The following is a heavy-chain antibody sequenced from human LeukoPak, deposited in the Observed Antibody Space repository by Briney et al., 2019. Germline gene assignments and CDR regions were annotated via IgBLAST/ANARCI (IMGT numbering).Heavy chain of an antibody. V-gene: IGHV1-18*01. CDR1: GYTFTSYG. Sequence: ASVKVSCKASGYTFTSYGISWVRQAPGQGLEWMGWISAYNGNTNYAQKLQGRATMTTDTSTSTAYMELRSLRSDDTAVYYCARRAIAAAVRTRNYYYYMDVWGKGTTVTISS. J-gene: IGHJ6*03. D-gene: IGHD6-13*01. CDR2: ISAYNGNT. CDR3: ARRAIAAAVRTRNYYYYMDV.